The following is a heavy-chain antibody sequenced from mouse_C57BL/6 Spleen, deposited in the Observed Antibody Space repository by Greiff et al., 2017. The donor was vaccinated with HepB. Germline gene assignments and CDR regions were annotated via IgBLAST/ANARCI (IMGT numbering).Heavy chain of an antibody. J-gene: IGHJ4*01. V-gene: IGHV3-6*01. CDR2: ISYDGSN. Sequence: EVKLMESGPGLVKPSQSLSLTCSVTGYSITSGYYWNWIRQFPGNKLEWMGYISYDGSNNYNPSLKNRISITRDTSKNQFFLKLNSVTTEDTATYYCAREEFMDYAMDYWGQGTSVTVSS. CDR1: GYSITSGYY. D-gene: IGHD1-1*01. CDR3: AREEFMDYAMDY.